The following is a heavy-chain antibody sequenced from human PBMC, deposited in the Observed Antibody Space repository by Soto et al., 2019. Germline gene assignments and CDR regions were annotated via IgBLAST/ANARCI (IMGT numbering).Heavy chain of an antibody. Sequence: QLQLQESGPGLVKPSEPLSLTCTVSGCSISSSSYYWGWIRQPPGKGLEWIGIIFYSGSTYYNPSLKSRGRISVDTSTYQFYFKLSSATAADTAVDYYACLGVESGCWAGPWGQGTLVTVSS. V-gene: IGHV4-39*01. J-gene: IGHJ5*02. D-gene: IGHD6-19*01. CDR3: ACLGVESGCWAGP. CDR2: IFYSGST. CDR1: GCSISSSSYY.